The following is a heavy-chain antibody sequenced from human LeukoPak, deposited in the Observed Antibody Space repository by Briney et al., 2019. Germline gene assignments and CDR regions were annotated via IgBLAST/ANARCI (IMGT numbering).Heavy chain of an antibody. CDR3: ARDRTAGWLSSTLLDY. J-gene: IGHJ4*02. CDR1: GGTFSSYA. CDR2: IIPILGIA. V-gene: IGHV1-69*04. Sequence: GASVKVSFKASGGTFSSYAISWVRQAPGQGLEWMGRIIPILGIANYAQKFQGRVTITADKSTSTAYMELSSLRSEDTAVYCCARDRTAGWLSSTLLDYWGQGTLVTVSS. D-gene: IGHD5-12*01.